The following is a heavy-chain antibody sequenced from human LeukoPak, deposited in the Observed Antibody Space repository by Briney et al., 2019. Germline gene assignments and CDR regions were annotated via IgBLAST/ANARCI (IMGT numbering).Heavy chain of an antibody. Sequence: ASVKVSCKVSGYTLTELSMHWVRQAPGKGLEWMGGFDPEDGETIYAQKFQGRVTMTEDTSTDTAYMGLSSLRSEDTAVYYCATDPGFWYYFDYWGQGTLVTVSS. V-gene: IGHV1-24*01. D-gene: IGHD3-3*01. CDR2: FDPEDGET. CDR1: GYTLTELS. J-gene: IGHJ4*02. CDR3: ATDPGFWYYFDY.